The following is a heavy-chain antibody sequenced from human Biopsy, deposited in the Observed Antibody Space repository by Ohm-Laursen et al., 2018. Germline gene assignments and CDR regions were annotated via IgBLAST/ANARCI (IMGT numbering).Heavy chain of an antibody. V-gene: IGHV1-58*02. CDR2: IVVGGGNT. CDR3: ASRPNCGGDCSSGFDY. Sequence: ASVKVSCKASGFTFNRSAMQWVRQARGQRLEWIGWIVVGGGNTNYAQEFQERVTITRDMSTSTAYMELSSLRSEDTAVYYCASRPNCGGDCSSGFDYWGQGTLVTVSS. D-gene: IGHD2-21*02. J-gene: IGHJ4*02. CDR1: GFTFNRSA.